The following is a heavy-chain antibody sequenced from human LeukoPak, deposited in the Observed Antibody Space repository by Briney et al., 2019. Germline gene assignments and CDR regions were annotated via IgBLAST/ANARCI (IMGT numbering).Heavy chain of an antibody. D-gene: IGHD1-26*01. CDR3: ASGGVVGATRYFDY. V-gene: IGHV3-9*01. CDR2: ISWNSGSI. CDR1: GFTFDDYA. J-gene: IGHJ4*02. Sequence: GGSLRLSCAASGFTFDDYAMHWVRQAPGKGLEWVSGISWNSGSIGYADSVKGRFTISRDNAKNSLYLQMNSLRAEDTAVYYCASGGVVGATRYFDYWGQGTLVTVSS.